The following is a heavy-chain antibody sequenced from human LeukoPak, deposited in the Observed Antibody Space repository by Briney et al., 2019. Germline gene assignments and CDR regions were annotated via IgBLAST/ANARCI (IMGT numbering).Heavy chain of an antibody. D-gene: IGHD1-26*01. J-gene: IGHJ4*02. CDR3: ARENSGSYREFDY. Sequence: PSETLSLTCAVYGGSFSGYYWSWIRQPPGKGLEWIGEINHSGSTNYNPSLKSRVTISVDTSKNQFSLKLSSVTAADTAVFYCARENSGSYREFDYWGQGTLVTVSS. CDR1: GGSFSGYY. V-gene: IGHV4-34*01. CDR2: INHSGST.